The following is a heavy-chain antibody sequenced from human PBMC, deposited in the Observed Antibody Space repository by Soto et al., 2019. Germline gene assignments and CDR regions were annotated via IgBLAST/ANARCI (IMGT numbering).Heavy chain of an antibody. Sequence: GGSLRLSCAASGVTSTSYAMTRVRQVPGEGLQWVSSISKSGDSTYYADSVKGRFTTSRDNSKNTLYLQMNSLRAEDTAIYYCAKGSFGFDYWGQGTLVTVSS. CDR3: AKGSFGFDY. CDR1: GVTSTSYA. J-gene: IGHJ4*02. D-gene: IGHD3-10*01. CDR2: ISKSGDST. V-gene: IGHV3-23*01.